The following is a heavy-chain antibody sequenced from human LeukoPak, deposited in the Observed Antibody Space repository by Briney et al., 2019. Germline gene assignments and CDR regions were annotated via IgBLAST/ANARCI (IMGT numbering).Heavy chain of an antibody. J-gene: IGHJ5*02. CDR1: GYTFTSYY. V-gene: IGHV1-46*01. D-gene: IGHD6-13*01. CDR3: ARGHYSSPRASFDP. Sequence: ASVKVSCKASGYTFTSYYMHWVRQAPGQGIQWMGIINPSGGSTTYAQKFQGRVTMTRDMAASTVYMELSSLRSEDTAVYYCARGHYSSPRASFDPWGQGTLVTVSS. CDR2: INPSGGST.